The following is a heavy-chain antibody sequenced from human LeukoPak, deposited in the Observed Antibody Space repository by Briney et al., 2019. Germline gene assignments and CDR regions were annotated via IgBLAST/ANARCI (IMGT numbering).Heavy chain of an antibody. J-gene: IGHJ4*02. CDR2: SNGANGNT. V-gene: IGHV1-3*02. CDR1: GYTFTNYA. D-gene: IGHD6-25*01. CDR3: ARGIHSGAWLTDY. Sequence: GASVKVSCKASGYTFTNYAIHWVRQAPGRRLEWMGWSNGANGNTEYSPAFQGRVSITRDTSAGTAYMELSSLSSEDMAIYYCARGIHSGAWLTDYWGQGTLVTVS.